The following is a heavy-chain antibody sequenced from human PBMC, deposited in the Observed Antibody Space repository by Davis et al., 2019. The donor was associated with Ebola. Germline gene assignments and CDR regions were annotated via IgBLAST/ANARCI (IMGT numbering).Heavy chain of an antibody. Sequence: MPSETLSLTCSVSGDSITSSSYYWGWFRQPPGKGLEWIGSIYYSGSTYYNPSLKSRVTISVDTSKNQFSLKLSSVTAADTAVYYCARRPDIVATIFEYWGQGTLVTVSS. CDR2: IYYSGST. J-gene: IGHJ4*02. CDR1: GDSITSSSYY. V-gene: IGHV4-39*01. CDR3: ARRPDIVATIFEY. D-gene: IGHD5-12*01.